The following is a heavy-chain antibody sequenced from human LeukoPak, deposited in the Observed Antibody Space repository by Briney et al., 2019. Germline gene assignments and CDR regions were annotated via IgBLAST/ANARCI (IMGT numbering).Heavy chain of an antibody. CDR1: GYTFTGHY. J-gene: IGHJ4*02. V-gene: IGHV1-2*02. CDR2: IKPNRGDT. Sequence: ASVTVSCKASGYTFTGHYIYWVRQDPGQGIEWMGWIKPNRGDTIYAQRFQGRVTMTRDSSISTAYMELSRLRSDDTAVYYCARWYYFDHWGQGTLVTVSS. CDR3: ARWYYFDH.